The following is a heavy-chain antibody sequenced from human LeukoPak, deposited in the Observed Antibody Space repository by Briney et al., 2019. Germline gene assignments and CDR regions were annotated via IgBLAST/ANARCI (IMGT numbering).Heavy chain of an antibody. CDR3: ARRMPAGTMDY. J-gene: IGHJ4*02. CDR1: TGSFSGDY. V-gene: IGHV4-34*01. Sequence: PSETLSLTCAVYTGSFSGDYWSWIRQPPGKGLEWIGEIDQSGTTNYNPSLKSRLTISIDTSRNQFSLSLSSVTAADTAVYYCARRMPAGTMDYWGQGTLVTVSA. CDR2: IDQSGTT. D-gene: IGHD6-19*01.